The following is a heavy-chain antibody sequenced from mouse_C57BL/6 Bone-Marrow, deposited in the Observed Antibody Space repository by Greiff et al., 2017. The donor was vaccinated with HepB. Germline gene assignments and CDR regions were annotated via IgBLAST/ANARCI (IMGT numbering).Heavy chain of an antibody. D-gene: IGHD3-3*01. Sequence: EVQLQESGGDLVKPGGSLKLSCAVSGFTFSSYGMSWVRQTPDKRLVWVATISSGGSYTYYPDSVKGRFSITRDNAKNTLYLPMSSLKSEDTAMYYCARRDSPPAYWGQGTLVTVSA. CDR2: ISSGGSYT. J-gene: IGHJ3*01. V-gene: IGHV5-6*01. CDR3: ARRDSPPAY. CDR1: GFTFSSYG.